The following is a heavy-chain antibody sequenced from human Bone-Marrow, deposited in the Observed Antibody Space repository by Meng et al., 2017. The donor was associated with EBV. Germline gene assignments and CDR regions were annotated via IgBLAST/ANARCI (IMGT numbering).Heavy chain of an antibody. D-gene: IGHD3-10*01. CDR2: ISGSGGST. Sequence: LQLPESGPGLVKPSETLSLTCTVSGGSISSSSYYWGWIRQPPGKGLEWVSAISGSGGSTYYADSVKGRFTISRDNSKNTLYLQMNSLRAEDTAVYYCANTLPQDPPHWGQGTLVTASS. J-gene: IGHJ4*02. CDR3: ANTLPQDPPH. V-gene: IGHV3-23*01. CDR1: GGSISSSSYY.